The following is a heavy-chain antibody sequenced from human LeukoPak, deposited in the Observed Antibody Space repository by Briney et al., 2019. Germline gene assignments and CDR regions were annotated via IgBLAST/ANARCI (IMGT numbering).Heavy chain of an antibody. Sequence: GGSLRLSCAASGFTFNNYAMSWVRQAPGKGLEWVSAISGSGGSTYYADSVKGRFTISRDNSKNTLYLQMNSLRAEDTAVYYCAKEGDFWSGYPHWGQGTLVTVSS. CDR1: GFTFNNYA. D-gene: IGHD3-3*01. V-gene: IGHV3-23*01. CDR2: ISGSGGST. J-gene: IGHJ4*02. CDR3: AKEGDFWSGYPH.